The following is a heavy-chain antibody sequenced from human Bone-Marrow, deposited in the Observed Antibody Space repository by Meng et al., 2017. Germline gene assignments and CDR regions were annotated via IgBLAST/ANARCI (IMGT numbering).Heavy chain of an antibody. CDR3: ARDRASKDSSVWYFGPDY. Sequence: GGSLRLSCAASGFTFSSYTMNWVRQAPGKGLEGVSSISSSSSYIYYADSVKGRFTISRDNAKKSLDLQMNSLRAEDTAVYYCARDRASKDSSVWYFGPDYWGQGTLVTVSS. CDR2: ISSSSSYI. D-gene: IGHD6-19*01. CDR1: GFTFSSYT. V-gene: IGHV3-21*01. J-gene: IGHJ4*02.